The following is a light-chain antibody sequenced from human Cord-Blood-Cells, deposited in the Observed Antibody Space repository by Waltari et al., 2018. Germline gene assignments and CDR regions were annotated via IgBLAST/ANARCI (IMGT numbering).Light chain of an antibody. CDR1: SRDVGGYNN. V-gene: IGLV2-11*01. Sequence: QSALTQPRPVSGSPGQSVTIPCTGTSRDVGGYNNVSWYQQHPGKAPKLMIYDVSKRPSGVPDRFSGSKSGNTASLTISGLQAEDEADYYCCSYAGSYTFDVVFGGGTKLTVL. CDR2: DVS. J-gene: IGLJ2*01. CDR3: CSYAGSYTFDVV.